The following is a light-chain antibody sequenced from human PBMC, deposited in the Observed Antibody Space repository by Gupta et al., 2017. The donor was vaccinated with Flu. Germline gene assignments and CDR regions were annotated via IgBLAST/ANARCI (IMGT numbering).Light chain of an antibody. CDR1: QSISTY. V-gene: IGKV1-39*01. CDR3: QQSYSTPYT. Sequence: PSSLSASVGDRVTITCRASQSISTYLNWYQQKPGKVPKVLIHAASSLQSGVSSRFSGSGSGTDFTLTISSLQPEDFATYYCQQSYSTPYTFGQGTXLEIK. CDR2: AAS. J-gene: IGKJ2*01.